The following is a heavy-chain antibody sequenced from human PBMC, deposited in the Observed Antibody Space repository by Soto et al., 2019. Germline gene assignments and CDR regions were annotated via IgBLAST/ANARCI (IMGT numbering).Heavy chain of an antibody. CDR3: ARVVYFDSSGYGL. V-gene: IGHV3-21*01. D-gene: IGHD3-22*01. J-gene: IGHJ3*01. Sequence: GGSLRLSCVASGFSFSGYNMNWVRQAPGKGLEWVSSISGDSNYKYYADSVQGRFTISRDNAKNSVYLQMNSLRAEDTAVYYCARVVYFDSSGYGLWGQGTMVTV. CDR2: ISGDSNYK. CDR1: GFSFSGYN.